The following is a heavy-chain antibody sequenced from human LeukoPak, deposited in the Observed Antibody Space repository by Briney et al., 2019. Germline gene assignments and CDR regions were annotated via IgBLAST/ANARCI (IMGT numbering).Heavy chain of an antibody. CDR2: IYYSGST. V-gene: IGHV4-59*01. D-gene: IGHD3-10*01. CDR3: ANGVRGVIIDY. J-gene: IGHJ4*02. CDR1: GGSISSYY. Sequence: SETLSLTCTVSGGSISSYYWSWIRQPPGKGLEWIGYIYYSGSTKYNPSLKSRVTISVDTSKNQFSLKLSSVTAADTAVYYCANGVRGVIIDYWGQGTLVSVSS.